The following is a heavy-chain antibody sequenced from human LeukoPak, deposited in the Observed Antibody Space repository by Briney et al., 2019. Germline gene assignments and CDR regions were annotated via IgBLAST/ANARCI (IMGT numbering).Heavy chain of an antibody. J-gene: IGHJ4*02. CDR3: ARVSPIAAAGTWDQDFDY. D-gene: IGHD6-13*01. V-gene: IGHV1-18*01. CDR2: ISAYNGNT. CDR1: GYTFTSYG. Sequence: ASVKVSCKASGYTFTSYGISWVRQAPGQGLEWMGWISAYNGNTNYAQKLQGRVTMTTDTSTSTAYMELRSLRSDDTAVYYCARVSPIAAAGTWDQDFDYWGQGTLSPSPQ.